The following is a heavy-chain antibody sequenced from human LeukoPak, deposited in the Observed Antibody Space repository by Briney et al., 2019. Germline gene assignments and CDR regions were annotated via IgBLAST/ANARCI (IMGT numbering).Heavy chain of an antibody. CDR2: IWHDGSYE. J-gene: IGHJ4*02. CDR3: AKGGVGATSLDC. CDR1: AFTFSRYG. Sequence: GRSLRLSCAASAFTFSRYGMHWVRQAPGKGLGWVAVIWHDGSYEYYADSVKGRFTISRDSSKNTLYLQMNSLRAEDTAVYYCAKGGVGATSLDCWGQGTLVTVSS. V-gene: IGHV3-33*06. D-gene: IGHD1-26*01.